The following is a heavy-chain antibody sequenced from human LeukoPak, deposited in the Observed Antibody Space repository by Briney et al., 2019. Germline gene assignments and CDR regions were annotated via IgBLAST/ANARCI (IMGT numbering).Heavy chain of an antibody. V-gene: IGHV4-59*01. CDR1: GGSISSYY. D-gene: IGHD3-22*01. CDR2: IYYSGTT. J-gene: IGHJ4*02. CDR3: ARDWHSSGYRPLDY. Sequence: SETLSLTCTVSGGSISSYYWSWIRQPPGKGLEWIGFIYYSGTTNYNPSLKSRVTMSVDTSKNQFSLKLSSVTAADTAVYYCARDWHSSGYRPLDYWGQGTLVTVSS.